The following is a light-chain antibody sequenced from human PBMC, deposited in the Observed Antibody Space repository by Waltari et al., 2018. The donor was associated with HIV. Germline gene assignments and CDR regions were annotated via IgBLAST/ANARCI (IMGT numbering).Light chain of an antibody. V-gene: IGLV2-23*02. CDR2: DVS. Sequence: QSITISCTGTSSDVGGYNYVSWYQQHPGKAPKLMIYDVSKRPSGVSNRFSGSKSGNTASLTISGLQAEDEADYYCCSYAGSSTLVFGGGTKLTVL. CDR1: SSDVGGYNY. CDR3: CSYAGSSTLV. J-gene: IGLJ2*01.